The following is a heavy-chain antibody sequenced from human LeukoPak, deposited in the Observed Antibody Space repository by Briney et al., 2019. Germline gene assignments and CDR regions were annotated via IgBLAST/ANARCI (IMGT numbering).Heavy chain of an antibody. Sequence: GASVKVSCKASGYTFTSYYMHWVRQAPGQGLEWMGIISPSGDSTTYAQKFQGRVTMTRDTSTSTVYMELSSLRSEDTAVYYCARDINSVHFDMWGQGTMVTVSS. CDR3: ARDINSVHFDM. J-gene: IGHJ3*02. CDR2: ISPSGDST. V-gene: IGHV1-46*01. D-gene: IGHD4-23*01. CDR1: GYTFTSYY.